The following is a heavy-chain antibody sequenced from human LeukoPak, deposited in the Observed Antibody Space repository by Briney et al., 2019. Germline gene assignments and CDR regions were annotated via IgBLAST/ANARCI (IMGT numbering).Heavy chain of an antibody. CDR1: GLIFSNYG. Sequence: PGGSLRLSCSASGLIFSNYGMYWVRQAPGKGLEFVSAISSDGDNTFYADSVKGRFTISRDKSKNTLYLQTSSLRGEDTAVYYCVRVNDYGDRNLYYFGYWGQGTLVTVSS. CDR2: ISSDGDNT. D-gene: IGHD4-17*01. CDR3: VRVNDYGDRNLYYFGY. J-gene: IGHJ4*02. V-gene: IGHV3-64D*06.